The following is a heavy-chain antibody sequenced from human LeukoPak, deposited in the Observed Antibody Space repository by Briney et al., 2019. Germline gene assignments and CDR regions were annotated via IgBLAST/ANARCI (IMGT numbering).Heavy chain of an antibody. J-gene: IGHJ5*02. Sequence: GGSLRLSCAASGFTFSSYAMSWVRQAPGKGLEWVSAISGSGGSTYYADSVKGRFTISRDNSNNTLYLQMNSLRAEDTAVYYCAKEKAPPYYDILTGYYHNWFDPWGQGTLVTVSS. D-gene: IGHD3-9*01. CDR2: ISGSGGST. V-gene: IGHV3-23*01. CDR3: AKEKAPPYYDILTGYYHNWFDP. CDR1: GFTFSSYA.